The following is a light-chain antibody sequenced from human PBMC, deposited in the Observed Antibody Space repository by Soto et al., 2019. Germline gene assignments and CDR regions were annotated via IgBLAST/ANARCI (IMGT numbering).Light chain of an antibody. J-gene: IGKJ5*01. CDR1: QSIDRY. V-gene: IGKV1-39*01. Sequence: DIQMTQSPSSLSASVGDTVTITCRASQSIDRYLNWYQQRPGTAPKLLIYTTSNLQSGVPSRFSGSGSGTDFTLTISSLQPEDFATYYCQQGYSPPPITFGQGTRLEIK. CDR2: TTS. CDR3: QQGYSPPPIT.